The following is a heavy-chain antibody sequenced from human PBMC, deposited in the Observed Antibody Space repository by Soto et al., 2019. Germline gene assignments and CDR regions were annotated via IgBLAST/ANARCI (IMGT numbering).Heavy chain of an antibody. J-gene: IGHJ6*02. Sequence: PSETLSFTCAVYGGSFSGYYWSWIRQPPGKGLEWIGEINHSGSTNYNPSLESRVTISVDTSKNQFSLKLSSVTAADTAVYYCARDGRDYSSGMDGWGQGTTVTVAS. CDR3: ARDGRDYSSGMDG. V-gene: IGHV4-34*01. D-gene: IGHD2-15*01. CDR1: GGSFSGYY. CDR2: INHSGST.